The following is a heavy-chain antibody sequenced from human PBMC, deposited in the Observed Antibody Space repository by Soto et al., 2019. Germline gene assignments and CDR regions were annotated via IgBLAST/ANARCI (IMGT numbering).Heavy chain of an antibody. J-gene: IGHJ3*02. Sequence: GTSVQVSIEASGYGFTDDGINCVRQAPGQGLEWMGWISVYTGNTNYAQKFQGRVTMTTDTSTRTVFMELRTLRSDDTAVYYCAKDFEAAYYSESSGYWGAFDIWGQGTMVPVSS. CDR3: AKDFEAAYYSESSGYWGAFDI. CDR1: GYGFTDDG. D-gene: IGHD3-22*01. V-gene: IGHV1-18*01. CDR2: ISVYTGNT.